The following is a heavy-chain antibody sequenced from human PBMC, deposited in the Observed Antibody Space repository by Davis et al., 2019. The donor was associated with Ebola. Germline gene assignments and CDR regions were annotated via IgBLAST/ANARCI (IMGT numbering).Heavy chain of an antibody. CDR3: ARGPNRSHYMDWFAA. CDR1: GFTFSSYA. J-gene: IGHJ5*02. CDR2: ISYDGSNK. V-gene: IGHV3-30*04. D-gene: IGHD1-26*01. Sequence: PGGSLRLSCAASGFTFSSYAMHWVRQAPGKGLEWVAVISYDGSNKYYADSVKGRFTISRDNSKNTLYLQMNSLRAEDTAVYYCARGPNRSHYMDWFAAWGQGTLVTVSS.